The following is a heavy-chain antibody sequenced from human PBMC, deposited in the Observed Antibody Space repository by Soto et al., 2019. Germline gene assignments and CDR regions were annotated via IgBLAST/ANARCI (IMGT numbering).Heavy chain of an antibody. CDR2: IYYSGST. CDR1: GGSISSSTYY. Sequence: SETLSLTCTVSGGSISSSTYYWTWIRQHPGKGLEWIGYIYYSGSTNYNPSLKSRVTISVDRSKNQFSLKLSSVTAADTAVYYCARVPDRWGQGTLVTVSS. CDR3: ARVPDR. J-gene: IGHJ5*02. V-gene: IGHV4-61*05. D-gene: IGHD2-2*01.